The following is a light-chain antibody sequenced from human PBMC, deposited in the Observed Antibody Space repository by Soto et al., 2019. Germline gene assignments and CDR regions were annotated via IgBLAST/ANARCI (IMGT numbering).Light chain of an antibody. CDR1: SSDVGAYNY. Sequence: QCVLTQPASVSGSPGQSITISCTGTSSDVGAYNYDSWYQQYPGEAPKVIIYDVSHRPAGVSNRFSGSKSGNTASLTISGLQTQDEADYYCSSYTRATPYVFGTGTNVTVL. V-gene: IGLV2-14*01. CDR2: DVS. CDR3: SSYTRATPYV. J-gene: IGLJ1*01.